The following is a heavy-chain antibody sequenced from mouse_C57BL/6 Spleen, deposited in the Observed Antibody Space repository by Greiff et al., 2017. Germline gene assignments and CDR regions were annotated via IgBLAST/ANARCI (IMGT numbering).Heavy chain of an antibody. D-gene: IGHD1-1*01. CDR2: FYPGSGCI. Sequence: QVQLQQSGAELVKPGASVKLSCKASGYTFTEYTIPWVKQRSGQGLEWIGWFYPGSGCIKYNEKFKDKATFTADKSSSTVYMELSSWTSDDSAVYFCARHEYYGSSFDYWGQGTTLTVSS. V-gene: IGHV1-62-2*01. J-gene: IGHJ2*01. CDR3: ARHEYYGSSFDY. CDR1: GYTFTEYT.